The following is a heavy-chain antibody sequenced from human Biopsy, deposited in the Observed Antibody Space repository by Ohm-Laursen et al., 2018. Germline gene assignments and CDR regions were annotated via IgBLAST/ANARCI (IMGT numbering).Heavy chain of an antibody. Sequence: SLRLSCEASGFTFSSYAMNWVRQAPGKGLEWVSVIYTGGTTHYADSVRGRFTISRDNSKNTLYLQMNSLRAEDTAVYYCARHHCTNGVCLGVYFDYWGQGTLVTVSS. CDR3: ARHHCTNGVCLGVYFDY. D-gene: IGHD2-8*01. CDR1: GFTFSSYA. J-gene: IGHJ4*02. CDR2: IYTGGTT. V-gene: IGHV3-66*04.